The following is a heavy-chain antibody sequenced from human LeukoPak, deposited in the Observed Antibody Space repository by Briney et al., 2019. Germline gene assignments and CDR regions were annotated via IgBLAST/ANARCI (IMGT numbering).Heavy chain of an antibody. Sequence: ASVNVSCKASGYTFTSYGISWVRQAPGQGLEWMGWISAYNGNTNYAQKLQGRVTMTTDTSTSTAYMELRSLRSDDTAVYYCARDRGAFSGSYDLDYWGQGTLVTVSS. D-gene: IGHD1-26*01. V-gene: IGHV1-18*01. CDR1: GYTFTSYG. J-gene: IGHJ4*02. CDR2: ISAYNGNT. CDR3: ARDRGAFSGSYDLDY.